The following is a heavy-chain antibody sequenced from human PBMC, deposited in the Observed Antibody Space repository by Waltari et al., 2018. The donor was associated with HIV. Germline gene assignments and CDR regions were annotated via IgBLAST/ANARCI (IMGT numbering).Heavy chain of an antibody. CDR2: VDPGSGTA. V-gene: IGHV1-3*01. J-gene: IGHJ4*02. Sequence: YSFTSHAIHWIRQAPGQGLQYVGWVDPGSGTAKFSKSFQTKVSFSRDTSATTAFMEMRNLKYEDVALFYCARGGASGGFDLWGQGTLVIVSS. CDR1: YSFTSHA. CDR3: ARGGASGGFDL. D-gene: IGHD3-10*01.